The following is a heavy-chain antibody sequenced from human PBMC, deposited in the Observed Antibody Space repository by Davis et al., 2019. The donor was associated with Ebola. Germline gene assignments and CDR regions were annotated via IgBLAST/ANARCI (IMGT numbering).Heavy chain of an antibody. J-gene: IGHJ4*02. V-gene: IGHV4-38-2*02. Sequence: SETLSLTCTVSGFSISSGYYWGWIRQPPGKGLEWIGSIYRSVTTSYNPSLKSRVTISLDTSKNQFSLKLSSVTAADTAVYYCAADRGWEPSLGYWGQGTLVTVSS. CDR1: GFSISSGYY. CDR3: AADRGWEPSLGY. CDR2: IYRSVTT. D-gene: IGHD1-26*01.